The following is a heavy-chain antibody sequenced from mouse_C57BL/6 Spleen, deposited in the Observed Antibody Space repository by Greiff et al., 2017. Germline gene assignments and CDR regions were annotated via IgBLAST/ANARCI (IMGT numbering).Heavy chain of an antibody. D-gene: IGHD1-1*01. CDR2: IYPGSGST. J-gene: IGHJ2*01. V-gene: IGHV1-55*01. CDR3: ARVRRTTVVFDY. Sequence: VQLQQSGAELVKPGASVKMSCKASGYTFTSYWITWVKQRPGQGLAWIGDIYPGSGSTNYNEKFKSKATLTVDTSSSTAYMQLSSLTSEDSAVYYCARVRRTTVVFDYWGQGTTLTVSS. CDR1: GYTFTSYW.